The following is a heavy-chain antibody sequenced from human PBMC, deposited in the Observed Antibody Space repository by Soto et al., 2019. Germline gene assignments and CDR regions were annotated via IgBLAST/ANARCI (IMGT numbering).Heavy chain of an antibody. J-gene: IGHJ5*02. D-gene: IGHD3-22*01. Sequence: QLQLQQSGSGLVKPSQTLSLTCDVSGGSISSGGYSWSWIRQPPGKGLEWIGYIYHSGSTYYNPSLKSRVTNSVDRAKNKFSLKLGSVIAADTAVYYCARYGYYYNSSGYYYEGWFDPSGEVNLVAVS. CDR1: GGSISSGGYS. CDR2: IYHSGST. CDR3: ARYGYYYNSSGYYYEGWFDP. V-gene: IGHV4-30-2*01.